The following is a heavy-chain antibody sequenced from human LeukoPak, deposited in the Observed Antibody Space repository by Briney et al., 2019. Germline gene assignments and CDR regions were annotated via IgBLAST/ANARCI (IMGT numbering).Heavy chain of an antibody. J-gene: IGHJ5*02. D-gene: IGHD3-10*01. Sequence: SETLSLTCAVYGGSFSGYYWSWIRQPPGKGLEWIGEINHSGSTNYNPSLKSRVTISVDASKNQFSLKLSSVTAADTAVYYCARFTMVRGMDPWGQGTLVTVSS. CDR1: GGSFSGYY. CDR2: INHSGST. CDR3: ARFTMVRGMDP. V-gene: IGHV4-34*01.